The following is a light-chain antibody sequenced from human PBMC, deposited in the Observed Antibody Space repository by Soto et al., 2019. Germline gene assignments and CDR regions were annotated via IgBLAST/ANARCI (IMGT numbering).Light chain of an antibody. CDR2: GNR. V-gene: IGLV1-40*01. CDR3: QSYDSSLSSYV. Sequence: QSVLTQPPSVSGAPGQRVTISCTGSSSNIGAGYDVHWYQQLPGTAPKLLMYGNRNRPSGVPDRFSGSKSGTSASLAITGLQAEDEADYYCQSYDSSLSSYVFGTGTKLTV. CDR1: SSNIGAGYD. J-gene: IGLJ1*01.